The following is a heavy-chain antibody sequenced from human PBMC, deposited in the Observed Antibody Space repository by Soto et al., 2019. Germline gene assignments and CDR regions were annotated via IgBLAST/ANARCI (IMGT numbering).Heavy chain of an antibody. CDR3: AREGGWDCSGGSCYPRGYYFYGMDV. D-gene: IGHD2-15*01. V-gene: IGHV1-69*13. J-gene: IGHJ6*02. Sequence: SVKVASKAPGVTFSSYAISWVRQAPGQGLEWMGGIIPIFGTANYAQKFQGRVTITADESTSTAYMELSSLRSEDTAVYYCAREGGWDCSGGSCYPRGYYFYGMDVWGQGTTVTVSS. CDR2: IIPIFGTA. CDR1: GVTFSSYA.